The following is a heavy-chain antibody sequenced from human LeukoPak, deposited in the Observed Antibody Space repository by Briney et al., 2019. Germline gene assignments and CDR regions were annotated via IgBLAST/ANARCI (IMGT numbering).Heavy chain of an antibody. CDR3: ASARATHPPDY. CDR1: GYTFTGYY. J-gene: IGHJ4*02. D-gene: IGHD5-12*01. V-gene: IGHV1-2*02. Sequence: ASVKVSCTASGYTFTGYYMHWVRQAPGQGLEWMGWINPNSGGTNYAPKVQGRVTMTRDTSISTAYMELSRLRPDDTAVYDCASARATHPPDYRGEGNLVTVSS. CDR2: INPNSGGT.